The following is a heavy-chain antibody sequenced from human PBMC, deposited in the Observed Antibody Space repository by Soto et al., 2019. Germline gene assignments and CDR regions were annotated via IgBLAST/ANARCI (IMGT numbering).Heavy chain of an antibody. CDR2: ISSSSRYI. J-gene: IGHJ3*02. Sequence: PGGSLRLSCAASGFTFSDYSMTWVRQAPGKGLEWVSSISSSSRYIYYSDSLKGRFTISRDNAKNSLYLQMNSLRAEDTALYYCARDLVATTPQGDAFDIWGQGTMVTVSS. CDR1: GFTFSDYS. V-gene: IGHV3-21*01. CDR3: ARDLVATTPQGDAFDI. D-gene: IGHD5-12*01.